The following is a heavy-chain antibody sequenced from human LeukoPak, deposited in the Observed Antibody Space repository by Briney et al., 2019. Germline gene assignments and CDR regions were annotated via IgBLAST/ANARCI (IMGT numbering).Heavy chain of an antibody. D-gene: IGHD6-19*01. CDR1: GVSVSSYY. CDR2: IYYSGST. J-gene: IGHJ4*02. CDR3: ATRSSSGWYRY. Sequence: AETLSLTCTVSGVSVSSYYRSWIRQPPGKGLEWIGYIYYSGSTNYNPSLKSRVTISVDTYKNQFSLKLSTVTAADAAVYYCATRSSSGWYRYWGQGTLVTVSS. V-gene: IGHV4-59*02.